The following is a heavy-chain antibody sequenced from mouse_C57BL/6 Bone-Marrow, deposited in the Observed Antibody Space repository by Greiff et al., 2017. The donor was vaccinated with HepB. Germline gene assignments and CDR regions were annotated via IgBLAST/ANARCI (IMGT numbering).Heavy chain of an antibody. CDR2: ISYSGST. Sequence: VHVKQSGPGLAKPSQTLSLTCSVTGYSITSDYWNWIRKFPGNKLEYMGYISYSGSTYYNPSLKSRISITRDTSKNQYYLQLNSVTTEDTATYYCARLRLLRGVYFDYWGQGTTLTVSS. CDR3: ARLRLLRGVYFDY. CDR1: GYSITSDY. J-gene: IGHJ2*01. D-gene: IGHD2-3*01. V-gene: IGHV3-8*01.